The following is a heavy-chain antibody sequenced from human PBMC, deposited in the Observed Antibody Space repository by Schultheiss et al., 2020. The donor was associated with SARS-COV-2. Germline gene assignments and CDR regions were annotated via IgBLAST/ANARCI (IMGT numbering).Heavy chain of an antibody. CDR3: AKDSRKTVTTH. D-gene: IGHD4-17*01. Sequence: GGSLRLSCAASGFSFSSYAMHWVRQAPGKGLEWVAVISYDGSNNYYADSVKGRFTISRDNSKNTLYLQMNSLRAEDTAVYYCAKDSRKTVTTHWGQGTLVTVSS. V-gene: IGHV3-30-3*01. CDR1: GFSFSSYA. CDR2: ISYDGSNN. J-gene: IGHJ4*02.